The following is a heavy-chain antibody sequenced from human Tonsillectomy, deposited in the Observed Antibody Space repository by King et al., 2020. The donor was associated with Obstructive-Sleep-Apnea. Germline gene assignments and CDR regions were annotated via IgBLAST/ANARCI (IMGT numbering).Heavy chain of an antibody. Sequence: VQLQESGPGLVKPSETLSLTCTVSGGSISSYYWSWIRQPPGKGLEWIGYIYYSGSTNYNPSLKSRVTISVDTSKNQFSLKLSSVTAADTAVYYCARGAMVRGVITLYYYYGMDVWGHGTTVTVSS. CDR1: GGSISSYY. V-gene: IGHV4-59*01. CDR2: IYYSGST. CDR3: ARGAMVRGVITLYYYYGMDV. D-gene: IGHD3-10*01. J-gene: IGHJ6*02.